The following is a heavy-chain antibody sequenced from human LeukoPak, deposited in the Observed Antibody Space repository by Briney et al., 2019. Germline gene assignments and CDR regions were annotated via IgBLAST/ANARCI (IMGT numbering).Heavy chain of an antibody. D-gene: IGHD6-13*01. CDR1: GGSISSYY. V-gene: IGHV4-59*08. CDR3: ARHAESWFYFYS. CDR2: IYHSGST. Sequence: SETLSLTCTVSGGSISSYYWSWIRQPPGKGLEWIGYIYHSGSTKYHPSLKSGVTISVDMSKTQFSLKLSAVTAADTAIYYCARHAESWFYFYSWGQGTLVTVSS. J-gene: IGHJ4*02.